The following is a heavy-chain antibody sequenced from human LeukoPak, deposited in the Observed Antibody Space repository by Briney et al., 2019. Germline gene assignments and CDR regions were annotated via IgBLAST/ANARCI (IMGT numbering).Heavy chain of an antibody. Sequence: ASVKVSCKASGYTFTGYYIHWVRQAPGQGLEWMGWISAYNGNTNYAQKSQGRVTMTTDTSTSTAYMELRSLRSDDTAVYYCARYLGTPTRFDYWGQGTLVTVSS. D-gene: IGHD7-27*01. CDR2: ISAYNGNT. J-gene: IGHJ4*02. V-gene: IGHV1-18*04. CDR3: ARYLGTPTRFDY. CDR1: GYTFTGYY.